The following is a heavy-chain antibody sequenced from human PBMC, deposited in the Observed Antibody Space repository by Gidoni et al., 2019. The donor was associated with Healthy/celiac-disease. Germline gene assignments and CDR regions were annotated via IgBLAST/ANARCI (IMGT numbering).Heavy chain of an antibody. CDR1: GGSFSGYY. J-gene: IGHJ6*02. D-gene: IGHD5-18*01. CDR3: ARGGSWAGYSYGYGGYYYYGMDV. Sequence: QVQLQQWGAGLLKPSETLSLTCAVYGGSFSGYYWSWIRQPPGKGLEWIGEINHSGSTNYNPSLKSRVTISVDTSKNQFSLKLSSVTAADTAVYYCARGGSWAGYSYGYGGYYYYGMDVWGQGTTVTVSS. V-gene: IGHV4-34*01. CDR2: INHSGST.